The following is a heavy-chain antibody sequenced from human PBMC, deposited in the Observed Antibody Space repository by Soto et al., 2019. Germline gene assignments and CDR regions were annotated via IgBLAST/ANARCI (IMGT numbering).Heavy chain of an antibody. V-gene: IGHV4-59*01. D-gene: IGHD1-26*01. CDR3: ARGGAQISSLTTFDY. CDR1: GAPISSYY. CDR2: IYYSGST. Sequence: SETLSLTCTVSGAPISSYYWSWIRQPPGKGLEWIGYIYYSGSTNYNPSLKSRVTISKDTSKNQFSLKLNSVTAADTAVYYCARGGAQISSLTTFDYWGQGTLVTVSS. J-gene: IGHJ4*02.